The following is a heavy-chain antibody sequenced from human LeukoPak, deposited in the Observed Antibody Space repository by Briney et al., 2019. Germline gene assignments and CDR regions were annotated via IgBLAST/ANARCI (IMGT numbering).Heavy chain of an antibody. CDR1: GYTLTELS. Sequence: ASVKVSCKVSGYTLTELSMHWVRQAPGKGLEWMEGFDPEDGETIYAQKFQGRVTMTEDTSTDTAYMELSSLRSEDTAVYYCATNAGYDTPGAGYYGMDVWGQGTTVTVSS. CDR2: FDPEDGET. D-gene: IGHD3-22*01. CDR3: ATNAGYDTPGAGYYGMDV. V-gene: IGHV1-24*01. J-gene: IGHJ6*02.